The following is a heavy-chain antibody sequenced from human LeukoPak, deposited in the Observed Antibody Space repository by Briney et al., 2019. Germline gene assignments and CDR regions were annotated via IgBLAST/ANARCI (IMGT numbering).Heavy chain of an antibody. CDR2: INPNSGGT. V-gene: IGHV1-2*02. J-gene: IGHJ4*02. CDR3: ARDNTKAVAAPKLYDY. D-gene: IGHD6-19*01. CDR1: GYTFNSYG. Sequence: ASVKVSCKASGYTFNSYGISWVRQAPGQGLEWMGWINPNSGGTNYAQKFQGRVTMARDTSISTAYMELSRLRSDDTAVYYCARDNTKAVAAPKLYDYWGQGTLVTVSS.